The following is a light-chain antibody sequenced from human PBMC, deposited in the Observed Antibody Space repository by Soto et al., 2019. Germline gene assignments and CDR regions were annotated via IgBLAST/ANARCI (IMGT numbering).Light chain of an antibody. CDR2: DAS. J-gene: IGKJ4*01. Sequence: EIVLTQSPATLSLSPGERATLSCRASQSVSSYLAWYQQKPGQAPRLLIYDASNRATGIPARFSGSGSGTDFTIPISSLEPEDFAVYHCLQRSNWPLTFGGGTKVEIK. CDR1: QSVSSY. CDR3: LQRSNWPLT. V-gene: IGKV3-11*01.